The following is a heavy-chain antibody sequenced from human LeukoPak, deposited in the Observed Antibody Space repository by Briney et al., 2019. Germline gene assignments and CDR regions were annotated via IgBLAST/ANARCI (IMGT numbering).Heavy chain of an antibody. V-gene: IGHV4-34*01. CDR2: INHSGST. Sequence: SETLSLTCAVYGGSFSGYYWSWIRQPPGKGLEWIGEINHSGSTNYNPSLKSRVTISVDTSKNQFSLKLSSVTAADTAVYYCAREGYGDYYFDYWGQGTLVTVSP. CDR3: AREGYGDYYFDY. D-gene: IGHD4-17*01. J-gene: IGHJ4*02. CDR1: GGSFSGYY.